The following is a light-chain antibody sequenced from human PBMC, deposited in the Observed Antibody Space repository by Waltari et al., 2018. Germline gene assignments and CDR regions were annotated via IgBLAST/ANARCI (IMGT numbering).Light chain of an antibody. V-gene: IGLV2-11*01. CDR2: DVT. J-gene: IGLJ3*02. CDR1: TSDVGGYNY. Sequence: SALTQPRSVSGSPGQSVTISCTGTTSDVGGYNYVSWYQHHPGKAPKLMIFDVTQRPSGVPDRFSGSKSANTASLTISGLQAEDEADYYCCSFAGTYTWVFDGGTKVTVL. CDR3: CSFAGTYTWV.